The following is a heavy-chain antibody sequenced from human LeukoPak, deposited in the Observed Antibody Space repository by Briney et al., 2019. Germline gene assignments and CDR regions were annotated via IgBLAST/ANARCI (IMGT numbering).Heavy chain of an antibody. CDR1: GGSFSEYF. J-gene: IGHJ4*02. D-gene: IGHD1-1*01. Sequence: SETLSLTCAVYGGSFSEYFWKWIRQPPAKGVEWIGEINHGGGTRYNPSLNSRATVSVHTSKKQFSLNLPSVTAADPAVYHCARGEDGTGEHRPTYFDSWGQGTLVTVSS. CDR2: INHGGGT. V-gene: IGHV4-34*01. CDR3: ARGEDGTGEHRPTYFDS.